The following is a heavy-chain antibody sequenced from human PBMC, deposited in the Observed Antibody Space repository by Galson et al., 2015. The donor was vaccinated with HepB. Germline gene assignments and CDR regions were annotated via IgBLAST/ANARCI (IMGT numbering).Heavy chain of an antibody. V-gene: IGHV3-49*03. CDR1: GFTFGDYA. CDR3: TRDVNWNYDWDY. D-gene: IGHD1-7*01. J-gene: IGHJ4*02. Sequence: SLRLSCAASGFTFGDYAMSWFRQAPGKGLEWVGFIRSKAYGGTTEYAATVKGRFTVSRDDYKSIAYLQMNSLKTEDTAVYYCTRDVNWNYDWDYWGEGPLGTVSS. CDR2: IRSKAYGGTT.